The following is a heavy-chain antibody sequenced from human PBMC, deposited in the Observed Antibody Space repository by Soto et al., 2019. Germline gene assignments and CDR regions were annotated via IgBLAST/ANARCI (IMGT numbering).Heavy chain of an antibody. Sequence: QVQLQESGPGLVKPSQTLSLTCTVSGGSISSGYYWSWIRQHPGKGLEWIGYIYYSGSTYYNPSLTGRVTISVATSKIQFSLNLTSVTAADTAVYYCARAAVGIAVAGPPDYWGQGTLVTVSS. CDR3: ARAAVGIAVAGPPDY. V-gene: IGHV4-31*03. CDR1: GGSISSGYY. J-gene: IGHJ4*02. D-gene: IGHD6-19*01. CDR2: IYYSGST.